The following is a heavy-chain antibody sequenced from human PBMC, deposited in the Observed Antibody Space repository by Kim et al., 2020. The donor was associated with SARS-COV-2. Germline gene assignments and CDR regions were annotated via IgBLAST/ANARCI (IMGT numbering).Heavy chain of an antibody. J-gene: IGHJ3*02. D-gene: IGHD1-26*01. Sequence: QKFPGRVTMTRDTSTSTVYMELSSLRSEDTAMYFCARVSRGSFSDDAFDIWGQGTMVTVSS. CDR3: ARVSRGSFSDDAFDI. V-gene: IGHV1-46*01.